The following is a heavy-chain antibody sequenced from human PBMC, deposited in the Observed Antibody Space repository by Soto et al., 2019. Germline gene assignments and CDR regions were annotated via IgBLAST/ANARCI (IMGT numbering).Heavy chain of an antibody. CDR2: IYYSGST. V-gene: IGHV4-39*01. CDR1: GGSISSSSYY. Sequence: SETLSLTCTVSGGSISSSSYYWGWIRQPPGKGLEWIGSIYYSGSTYYNPSLKSRVTISVDTSKNQFSLKLSSVTAADTAVYYCARHKKRSGGALAGWFDPCGQRTLVTVSS. D-gene: IGHD2-15*01. J-gene: IGHJ5*02. CDR3: ARHKKRSGGALAGWFDP.